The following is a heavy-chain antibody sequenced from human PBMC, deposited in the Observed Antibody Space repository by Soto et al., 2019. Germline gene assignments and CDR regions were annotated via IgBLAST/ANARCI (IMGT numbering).Heavy chain of an antibody. CDR2: IWYDGSNK. J-gene: IGHJ4*02. Sequence: TGGSLRLSCAASGFTFSSYGMHWVRQAPGKGLEWVAVIWYDGSNKYYADSVKGRFTISRDNSKNTLYLQMNSLRAEDTAVYYCAREIFQYSYGLNYFDYWGQGTLVTVSS. V-gene: IGHV3-33*01. CDR1: GFTFSSYG. D-gene: IGHD5-18*01. CDR3: AREIFQYSYGLNYFDY.